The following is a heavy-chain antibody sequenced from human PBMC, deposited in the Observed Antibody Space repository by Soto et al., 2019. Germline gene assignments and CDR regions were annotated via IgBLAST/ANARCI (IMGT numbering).Heavy chain of an antibody. CDR3: ARGSRGRRGYYFGY. CDR2: IWYDGSNK. CDR1: GFTFSSYG. J-gene: IGHJ4*02. V-gene: IGHV3-33*01. D-gene: IGHD2-15*01. Sequence: QPGGSLRLSCAASGFTFSSYGMHWVRQAPGKWLEWVAVIWYDGSNKYYADSVKGRFTISRDNSKNTLYLQMNSLRAEDTAVYYCARGSRGRRGYYFGYWGQGTLVTVSS.